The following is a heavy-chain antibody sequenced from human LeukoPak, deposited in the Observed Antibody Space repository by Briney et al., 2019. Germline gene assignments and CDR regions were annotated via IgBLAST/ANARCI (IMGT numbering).Heavy chain of an antibody. D-gene: IGHD3-10*01. J-gene: IGHJ5*02. V-gene: IGHV3-30*03. CDR3: ARGKDYGSGSQNWFDP. Sequence: GGSLRLSCAASGFTFSSYGMHWVRQAPGKGLEWVAVISYDGSNKYYADSVKGRFTISRDNSKNTLYLQMNSLRAEDTAVYYCARGKDYGSGSQNWFDPWGQGTLVTVSS. CDR2: ISYDGSNK. CDR1: GFTFSSYG.